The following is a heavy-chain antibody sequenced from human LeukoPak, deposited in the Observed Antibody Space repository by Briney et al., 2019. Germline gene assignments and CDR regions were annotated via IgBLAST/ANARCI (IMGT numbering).Heavy chain of an antibody. Sequence: SQTLSLTCAVSGGSISSGGYSWSWIRQPPGKGLEWIGYIYHSGSTYYNPSLKSRVTISVDRSKNQFSLKLSSVTAADTAVHYCARVRARYYGMDVWGQGTTVTVSS. CDR2: IYHSGST. D-gene: IGHD3-10*01. CDR3: ARVRARYYGMDV. CDR1: GGSISSGGYS. J-gene: IGHJ6*02. V-gene: IGHV4-30-2*01.